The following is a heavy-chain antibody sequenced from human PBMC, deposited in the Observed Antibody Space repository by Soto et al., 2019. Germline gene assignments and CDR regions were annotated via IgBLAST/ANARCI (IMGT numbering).Heavy chain of an antibody. Sequence: EVQVLESGGGLVQPGGSLRLSCAATGFTFSDFAMSWVRQAPGKGLEWVSRISGGGNGPHYADSVKGRVTISRDNSKNTLYLPMNSLRAEDTAVYYCAKMEGMDPWAYSFDYWGQGTLVTVSS. CDR3: AKMEGMDPWAYSFDY. CDR1: GFTFSDFA. CDR2: ISGGGNGP. J-gene: IGHJ4*02. V-gene: IGHV3-23*01. D-gene: IGHD2-2*03.